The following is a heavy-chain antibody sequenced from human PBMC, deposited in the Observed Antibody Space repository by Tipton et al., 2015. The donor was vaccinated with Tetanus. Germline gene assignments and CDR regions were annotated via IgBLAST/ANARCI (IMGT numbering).Heavy chain of an antibody. CDR2: IYYSGST. Sequence: GLVKPSETLSLTCTVSGGSISSYYWSWIRQPPGKGLEWIGYIYYSGSTNYNPSLKSRVTISVDTSKNQFSLKLSSVTAADTAVYYCARTTLGYCSGGSCCSGAYYFDYWGQGTLVTVSS. CDR3: ARTTLGYCSGGSCCSGAYYFDY. D-gene: IGHD2-15*01. CDR1: GGSISSYY. V-gene: IGHV4-59*01. J-gene: IGHJ4*02.